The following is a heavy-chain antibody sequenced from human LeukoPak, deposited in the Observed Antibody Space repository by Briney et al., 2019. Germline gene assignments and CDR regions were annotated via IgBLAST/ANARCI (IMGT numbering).Heavy chain of an antibody. CDR3: ARGTYWYFDL. V-gene: IGHV4-59*01. Sequence: PSETLSLTCTVSGGSISGYYWSWIRQPPGKGLEWIGYIYYTGGTNYNPSLKSRVTISVDTSKKQFSLRLTSVTAADTAVYYCARGTYWYFDLWGRGTLVTVSS. J-gene: IGHJ2*01. CDR2: IYYTGGT. CDR1: GGSISGYY.